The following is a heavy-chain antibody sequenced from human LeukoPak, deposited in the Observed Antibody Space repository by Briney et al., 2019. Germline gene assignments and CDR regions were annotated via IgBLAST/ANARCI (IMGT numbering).Heavy chain of an antibody. CDR3: TGDKEDSRDFWRGQGNWFVP. Sequence: SVKVSSTPSGYLFTTYGVNWVRQAPGQGLEWMGWISIYHGKTHYSQKLHGRVTMTTDTSTRTAYMDLRRVRSAHTAVSYFTGDKEDSRDFWRGQGNWFVPWGQGTLVAVSS. D-gene: IGHD3-3*01. J-gene: IGHJ5*02. V-gene: IGHV1-18*01. CDR2: ISIYHGKT. CDR1: GYLFTTYG.